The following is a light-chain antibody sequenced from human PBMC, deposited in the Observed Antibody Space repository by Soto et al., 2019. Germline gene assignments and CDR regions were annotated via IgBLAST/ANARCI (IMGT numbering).Light chain of an antibody. J-gene: IGLJ2*01. CDR2: DNN. V-gene: IGLV1-51*01. CDR1: SSNIENNY. Sequence: QSVLTQPPSMSAAPGQKVTISCSGSSSNIENNYVSWYKQLPGTAPKLLIYDNNERPSGIPDRFSGSKSGTSATLGITGLQTGDEADYYCGTWDTSLSALVFGGGTKLTVL. CDR3: GTWDTSLSALV.